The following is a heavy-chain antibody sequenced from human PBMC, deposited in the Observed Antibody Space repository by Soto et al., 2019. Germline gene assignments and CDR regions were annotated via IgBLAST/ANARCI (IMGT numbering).Heavy chain of an antibody. CDR3: ARDYYDSSGYGSPASYYYYYYGMDV. V-gene: IGHV3-30-3*01. D-gene: IGHD3-22*01. Sequence: GGSLRLSCAASGFTFSSYAMHWVRQAPGKGLEWVAVISYDGSNKYYADSVKGRFTISRDNSKNTLYLQMNSLRAEDTAVYYCARDYYDSSGYGSPASYYYYYYGMDVWGQGTTVTVSS. J-gene: IGHJ6*02. CDR2: ISYDGSNK. CDR1: GFTFSSYA.